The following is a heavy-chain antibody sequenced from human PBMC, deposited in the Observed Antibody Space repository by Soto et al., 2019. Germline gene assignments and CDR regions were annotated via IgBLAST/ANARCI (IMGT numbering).Heavy chain of an antibody. V-gene: IGHV3-33*01. D-gene: IGHD1-1*01. Sequence: GGSLRLSCAASGFMFSNHGMHWVRQAPGKGLEWVAVIWSDGNNRYYADSVKGRFTISRDNSKNTLYLQMNSLRAEDMAVYYCVRGDNWNDEASDYWGQGTLVTVSS. J-gene: IGHJ4*02. CDR1: GFMFSNHG. CDR3: VRGDNWNDEASDY. CDR2: IWSDGNNR.